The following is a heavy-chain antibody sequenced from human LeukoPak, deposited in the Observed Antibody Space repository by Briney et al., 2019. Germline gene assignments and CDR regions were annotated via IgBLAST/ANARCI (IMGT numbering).Heavy chain of an antibody. CDR1: GFTFDDYG. J-gene: IGHJ5*02. Sequence: PGGSLRLSCAASGFTFDDYGMSWVRQAPGKGLEWVSGINWNGGSTSYADSVKGRFTISRDNAKNSLYLQMNSLRAEDTALYYCARVPTYCTNGVCYQNWFDPWGQGTLVTVSS. V-gene: IGHV3-20*04. CDR2: INWNGGST. D-gene: IGHD2-8*01. CDR3: ARVPTYCTNGVCYQNWFDP.